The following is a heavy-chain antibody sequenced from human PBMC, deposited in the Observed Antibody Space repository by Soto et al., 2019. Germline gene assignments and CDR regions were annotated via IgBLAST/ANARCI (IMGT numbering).Heavy chain of an antibody. D-gene: IGHD6-6*01. Sequence: GGSLGLSCAASGVTFSSYALSWVRQAPGKGLEWVSAISGSGGSTYCADSVKGRFTISRDNSKNTLYLQMNSLRAEDTAVYYCAKSGLGAAHYYYYYGMDVWGQGTTVTVSS. CDR3: AKSGLGAAHYYYYYGMDV. CDR2: ISGSGGST. V-gene: IGHV3-23*01. J-gene: IGHJ6*02. CDR1: GVTFSSYA.